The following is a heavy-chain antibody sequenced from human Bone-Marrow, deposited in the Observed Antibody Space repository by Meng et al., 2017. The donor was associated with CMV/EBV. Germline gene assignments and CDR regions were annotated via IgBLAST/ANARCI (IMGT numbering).Heavy chain of an antibody. CDR1: GGSISSSNYY. CDR3: ARGGLQFLEWFRSLYY. CDR2: INHGGSP. Sequence: SETLSLTCTVSGGSISSSNYYWGWIRQPPGKGLEWIGEINHGGSPNYNPSLESRVTISQDTSKNQFFLKLNSVTAADTAVYYCARGGLQFLEWFRSLYYWGQGTLVTVSS. V-gene: IGHV4-39*07. D-gene: IGHD3-3*01. J-gene: IGHJ4*02.